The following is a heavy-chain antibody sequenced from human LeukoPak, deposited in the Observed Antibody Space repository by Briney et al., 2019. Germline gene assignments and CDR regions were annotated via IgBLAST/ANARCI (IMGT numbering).Heavy chain of an antibody. D-gene: IGHD6-19*01. Sequence: GGSLRLSCAASEFAFSVYEMYWVRQAPGKGLEWVSYISSSGGTRYYADFVKGLFTISRDNAKNSLYLQINSLRAEDTAVYDCTTLTVASSFDYWGQGALVTVSS. CDR3: TTLTVASSFDY. CDR1: EFAFSVYE. J-gene: IGHJ4*02. CDR2: ISSSGGTR. V-gene: IGHV3-48*03.